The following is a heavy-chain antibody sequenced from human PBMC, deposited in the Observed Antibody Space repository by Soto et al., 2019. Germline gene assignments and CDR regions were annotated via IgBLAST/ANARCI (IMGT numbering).Heavy chain of an antibody. D-gene: IGHD5-12*01. V-gene: IGHV4-31*03. CDR2: IYYSGST. Sequence: PSETLSLTCTVSGGSISSGGYYWSWIRQHPGKGLEWIGYIYYSGSTYYNPSLKSRVTISVDTSKNQFSLKLSSVTAADTAVYYCARDTGSGYDKNLVYSWGQGTLVTVSS. J-gene: IGHJ4*02. CDR3: ARDTGSGYDKNLVYS. CDR1: GGSISSGGYY.